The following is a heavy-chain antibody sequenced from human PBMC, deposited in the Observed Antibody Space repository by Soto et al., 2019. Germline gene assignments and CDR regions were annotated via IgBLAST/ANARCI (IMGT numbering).Heavy chain of an antibody. CDR2: IVVGSGNT. J-gene: IGHJ3*02. CDR3: AAVTAAAYLAAFDI. CDR1: GFTFTSSA. Sequence: ASVKVSCKASGFTFTSSAMQWVRQARGQRLEWIGWIVVGSGNTNYAQKFQERVTITRDMSTSTAYMELSSLRSEDTAVYYCAAVTAAAYLAAFDIWGQGTMVTVSS. D-gene: IGHD6-13*01. V-gene: IGHV1-58*02.